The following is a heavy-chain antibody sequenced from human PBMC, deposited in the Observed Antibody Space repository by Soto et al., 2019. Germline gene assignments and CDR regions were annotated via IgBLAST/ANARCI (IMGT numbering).Heavy chain of an antibody. CDR1: GFTFSSYS. D-gene: IGHD3-9*01. J-gene: IGHJ1*01. CDR2: ISSSSRYI. Sequence: EVQLVESGGGLVKPGGSLRLSCAASGFTFSSYSMNWVRQAPGKGLEWVSSISSSSRYIYYPDSVKGRFTIYRENAKNSMYLQMSSLRAEDTAVYYCALGFDILTGLYFQHWGQGTLVTVSS. V-gene: IGHV3-21*01. CDR3: ALGFDILTGLYFQH.